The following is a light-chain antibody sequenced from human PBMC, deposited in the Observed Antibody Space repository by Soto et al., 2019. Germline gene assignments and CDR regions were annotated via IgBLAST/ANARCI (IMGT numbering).Light chain of an antibody. CDR1: QSVSSSY. Sequence: EIVLTQSPGTLSLSPGERATLSCRASQSVSSSYLAWYQQKPGQAPRLLIYGASSRATGIPDRFSGSGSGRDLTLTISRLEPEEFAVYYCHQYGRSAWTFGQGNKVEI. CDR3: HQYGRSAWT. CDR2: GAS. V-gene: IGKV3-20*01. J-gene: IGKJ1*01.